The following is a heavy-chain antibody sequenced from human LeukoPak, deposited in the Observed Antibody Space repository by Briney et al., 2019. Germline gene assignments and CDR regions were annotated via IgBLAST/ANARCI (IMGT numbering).Heavy chain of an antibody. V-gene: IGHV1-24*01. J-gene: IGHJ4*02. CDR1: GYTLTELS. CDR3: ARGSSSSGWYAPYYFDY. Sequence: ASVKVSCKVSGYTLTELSMHWVRQAPGKGLEWMGGFDPEDGETIYAQKFQGRVTMTEDTSTDTAYMELSRLRSDDTAVYYCARGSSSSGWYAPYYFDYWGQGTLVTVSS. D-gene: IGHD6-19*01. CDR2: FDPEDGET.